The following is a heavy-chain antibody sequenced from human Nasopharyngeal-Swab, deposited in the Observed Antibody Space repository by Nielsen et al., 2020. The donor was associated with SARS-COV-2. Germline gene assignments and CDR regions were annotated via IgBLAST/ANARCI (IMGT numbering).Heavy chain of an antibody. D-gene: IGHD7-27*01. J-gene: IGHJ4*02. CDR2: VKQDGTAI. CDR3: AREDWGKLDY. V-gene: IGHV3-7*04. CDR1: GFNFRAYW. Sequence: GESLKISCAASGFNFRAYWMNWVRLTPMKRLEWVATVKQDGTAIYHVDSLKDRFTISRDNAKNSLYLQMNSLRAGDTAVYYCAREDWGKLDYWGQGTLVTVSS.